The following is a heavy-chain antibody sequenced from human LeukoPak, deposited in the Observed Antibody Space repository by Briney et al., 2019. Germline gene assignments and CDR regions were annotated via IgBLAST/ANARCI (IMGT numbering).Heavy chain of an antibody. CDR1: GYTFTGYY. CDR3: ARDYSIVVVTAIPAGADY. D-gene: IGHD2-21*02. J-gene: IGHJ4*02. Sequence: ASVKVSCKASGYTFTGYYMHWVRQAPGQGLEWMGWINPNSGGTNYAQKFQGRVTMTRDTSIGTAYMELSRLRSDDTAVYYCARDYSIVVVTAIPAGADYWGQGTLVTVSS. V-gene: IGHV1-2*02. CDR2: INPNSGGT.